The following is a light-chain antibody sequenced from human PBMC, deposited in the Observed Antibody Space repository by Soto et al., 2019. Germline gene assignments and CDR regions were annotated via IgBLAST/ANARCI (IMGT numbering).Light chain of an antibody. J-gene: IGKJ3*01. CDR2: DAS. CDR3: QQYDNLPFT. Sequence: DIPMTQSPSSLSASVGDRVTITCQASQDISNYLNWYQQKPGKAPKLLIYDASNLETGVPSRFSGSESGTEFTFTISSLQPEDIATYYCQQYDNLPFTFGPGTKVDIK. CDR1: QDISNY. V-gene: IGKV1-33*01.